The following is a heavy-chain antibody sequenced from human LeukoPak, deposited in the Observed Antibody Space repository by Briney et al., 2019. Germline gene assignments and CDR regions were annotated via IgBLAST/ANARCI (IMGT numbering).Heavy chain of an antibody. CDR2: IYSGGDP. V-gene: IGHV3-66*01. CDR1: GFTVSSNY. CDR3: AKERSLEIAVAGTIFDY. Sequence: GGSLRLSCAASGFTVSSNYMGWVRQAPGKGLEWVSVIYSGGDPYYADSVKGRFTISRDNSKNMIHLEMSSLKAEDTAVYYCAKERSLEIAVAGTIFDYWGQGTLVTVSS. J-gene: IGHJ4*02. D-gene: IGHD6-19*01.